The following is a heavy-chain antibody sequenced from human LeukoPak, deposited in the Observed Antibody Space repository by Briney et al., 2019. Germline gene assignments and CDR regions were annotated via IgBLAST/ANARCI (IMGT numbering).Heavy chain of an antibody. CDR3: ARTNYYETSGWAAGLSPFDM. V-gene: IGHV5-51*01. D-gene: IGHD3-22*01. J-gene: IGHJ3*02. Sequence: ISCKAXGYTFTSDWIAWVRQMPGKGLGWMGGIYPGDSDTRYSPSFPGQVTISADKSSSTAFLQWSSLKASDTAMYYCARTNYYETSGWAAGLSPFDMWGRGTMVTVSS. CDR2: IYPGDSDT. CDR1: GYTFTSDW.